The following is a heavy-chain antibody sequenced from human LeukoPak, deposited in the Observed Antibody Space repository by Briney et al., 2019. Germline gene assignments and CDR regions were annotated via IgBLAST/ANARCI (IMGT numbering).Heavy chain of an antibody. CDR2: IWYDGSNK. V-gene: IGHV3-33*01. J-gene: IGHJ5*02. Sequence: PGGSLRLSCAASGFTFSSYGMHWVRQAPGKGLEWVAVIWYDGSNKYYADSVKGRFTISRDNSKNTLYLQMNSLRAEDTAVYYCARDHNGEGWFDPWGQGTLVTVSS. D-gene: IGHD4-17*01. CDR1: GFTFSSYG. CDR3: ARDHNGEGWFDP.